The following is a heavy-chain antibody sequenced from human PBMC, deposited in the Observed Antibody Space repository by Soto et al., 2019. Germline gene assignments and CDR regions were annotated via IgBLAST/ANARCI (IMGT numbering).Heavy chain of an antibody. V-gene: IGHV3-11*04. CDR3: ARGHHSMDR. Sequence: QVQLVESGGGLAKPGGSLGLSCAASGFTFSDHYMTWIRQAPGKGLEWISYINPSGSTTDYADSVRGRFTISRDNAENSRYLQMSGLRAEDTALYYWARGHHSMDRWGQGATVTVAS. CDR2: INPSGSTT. J-gene: IGHJ6*02. CDR1: GFTFSDHY.